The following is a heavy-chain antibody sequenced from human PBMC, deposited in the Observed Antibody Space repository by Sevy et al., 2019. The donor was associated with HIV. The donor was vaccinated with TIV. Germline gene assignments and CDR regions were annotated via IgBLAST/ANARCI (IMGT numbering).Heavy chain of an antibody. D-gene: IGHD5-18*01. CDR3: VKEVAEYSYSDY. J-gene: IGHJ4*02. V-gene: IGHV3-23*01. CDR1: GFTFSNYA. Sequence: GGSLRLSCAASGFTFSNYAMSWVRQTPGKGLEWVSAISGSAHRTYYTDSVKGRFTIYSDNSQNMLFRQMNSLRAKDTAVYYCVKEVAEYSYSDYWGQGTLVTVSS. CDR2: ISGSAHRT.